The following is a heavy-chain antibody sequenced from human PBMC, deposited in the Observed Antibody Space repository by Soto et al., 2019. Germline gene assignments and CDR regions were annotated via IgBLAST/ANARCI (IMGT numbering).Heavy chain of an antibody. D-gene: IGHD2-2*01. Sequence: EVQLVESGGGLVQPGGSLRLSCVGSGFTFSDHSIDWVRQAPGKGLEWVGRIRKQANNYTTHYAASVKGRFTISRDDPKNSLYLQMNSLKTEDTAVYYCARSGSSTSCYDYWGQGTLVTVSP. V-gene: IGHV3-72*01. J-gene: IGHJ4*02. CDR1: GFTFSDHS. CDR3: ARSGSSTSCYDY. CDR2: IRKQANNYTT.